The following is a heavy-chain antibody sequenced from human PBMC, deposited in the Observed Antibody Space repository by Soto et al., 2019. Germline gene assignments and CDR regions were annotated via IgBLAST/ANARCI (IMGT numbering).Heavy chain of an antibody. CDR3: ARRATTATTNWGAFDV. V-gene: IGHV3-23*01. D-gene: IGHD1-7*01. CDR1: GFTFNTYV. CDR2: ISYSADKT. Sequence: EVQLLESGGGLVQPGGSLRLSCAASGFTFNTYVMNWVRQAPGKGLEWVSTISYSADKTHYADSVKGRFTISRDNSRDTLFLQMNSLRAADADVYYCARRATTATTNWGAFDVWGQWTMVTVSS. J-gene: IGHJ3*01.